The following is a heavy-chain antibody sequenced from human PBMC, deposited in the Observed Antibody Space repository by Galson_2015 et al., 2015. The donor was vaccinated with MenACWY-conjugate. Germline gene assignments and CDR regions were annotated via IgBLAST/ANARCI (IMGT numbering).Heavy chain of an antibody. CDR2: IIPIFGTA. J-gene: IGHJ6*03. CDR1: GGTFSSYA. Sequence: SVKVSCKASGGTFSSYAISWVRQAPGQGLEWMGGIIPIFGTANYAQKFQGRVTITADKSTSTAYMELSSLRSEDTAVYYCARSMGSTGVWYYYMDVWGKGTTVTVSS. CDR3: ARSMGSTGVWYYYMDV. V-gene: IGHV1-69*06. D-gene: IGHD3-10*01.